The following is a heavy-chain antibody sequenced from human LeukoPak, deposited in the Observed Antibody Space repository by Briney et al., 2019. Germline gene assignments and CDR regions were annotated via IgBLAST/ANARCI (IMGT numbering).Heavy chain of an antibody. V-gene: IGHV3-7*01. CDR1: GFTFSTYY. D-gene: IGHD5-18*01. Sequence: LSGGSLRLSCAASGFTFSTYYMSWVRQAPGTGLQWVANIKQDGSEKYYVDSVKGRFTISRDNARNSLYLQMNSLRAEDTAVYYCARETPPLDTAMVTGYYYYYMDVWGKGTTVTVSS. CDR2: IKQDGSEK. J-gene: IGHJ6*03. CDR3: ARETPPLDTAMVTGYYYYYMDV.